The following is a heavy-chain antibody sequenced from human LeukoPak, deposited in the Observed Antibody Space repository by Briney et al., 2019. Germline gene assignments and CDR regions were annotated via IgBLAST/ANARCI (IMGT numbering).Heavy chain of an antibody. V-gene: IGHV4-59*01. CDR2: IYYSGGT. J-gene: IGHJ4*02. Sequence: PSETLSLTYTVSGGSISSYHWSWIRQPPGKGLEWIGYIYYSGGTNYNLSLKSRVTISVDTSKNQFSLKLRSVTAADTAMYYCARIRSGSYCDYWGQGTLVIVSS. CDR1: GGSISSYH. D-gene: IGHD1-26*01. CDR3: ARIRSGSYCDY.